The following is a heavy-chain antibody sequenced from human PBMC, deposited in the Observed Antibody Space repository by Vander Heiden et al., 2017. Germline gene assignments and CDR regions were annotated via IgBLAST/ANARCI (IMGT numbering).Heavy chain of an antibody. J-gene: IGHJ2*01. CDR3: ARGGNYWYFDL. V-gene: IGHV3-7*01. CDR1: GFSFGSYW. Sequence: EVQLVESGGGLVQPGGSLRLSCAASGFSFGSYWMNWVRQAPGKGLEWVANIKKDGSEKYYVDPVKGRFAISRENAKNSLYLQMSSLRAEDTAVYYCARGGNYWYFDLWGRGTLVTVSS. CDR2: IKKDGSEK. D-gene: IGHD6-25*01.